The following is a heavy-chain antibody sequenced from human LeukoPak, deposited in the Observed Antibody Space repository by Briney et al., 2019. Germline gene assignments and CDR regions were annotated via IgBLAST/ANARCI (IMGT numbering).Heavy chain of an antibody. J-gene: IGHJ4*02. CDR2: IIPILGIA. CDR3: ARAGGNYYDSSGSMYYFDY. Sequence: GASVKVSCKASGGTFSSYAISWVRQAPGQGLEWMGRIIPILGIANYAQKFQGRVTITADTSTSTVYMELSSLRSEDTAVYYCARAGGNYYDSSGSMYYFDYWGQGTLVTVSS. D-gene: IGHD3-22*01. V-gene: IGHV1-69*04. CDR1: GGTFSSYA.